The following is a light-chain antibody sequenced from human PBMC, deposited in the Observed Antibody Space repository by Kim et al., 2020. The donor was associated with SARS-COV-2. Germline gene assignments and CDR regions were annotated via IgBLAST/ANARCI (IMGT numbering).Light chain of an antibody. CDR1: QSISSW. V-gene: IGKV1-5*03. Sequence: DIQMTQSPSTLSASVGDRVTITCRASQSISSWLAWYQQKPGKAPKLLIHKASNLRSGVPSRFSGSGSGTEFTLTISSLQPDDFAAYYCQQYNTYSGTFGQGTKVDIK. CDR3: QQYNTYSGT. J-gene: IGKJ1*01. CDR2: KAS.